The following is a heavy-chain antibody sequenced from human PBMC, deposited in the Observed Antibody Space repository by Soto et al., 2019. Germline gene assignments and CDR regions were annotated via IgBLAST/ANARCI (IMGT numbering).Heavy chain of an antibody. D-gene: IGHD3-22*01. V-gene: IGHV3-23*01. CDR1: GFTFGSYA. Sequence: PGGSLRLSCAASGFTFGSYAMTWVRQAPGQGLEWVSVISGGGSSTYYADSVKGRFTISRDNSKNTLYLQMNSLRAEDTAIYYCAKDASYNYESSAYRYFDYWGQGTLVTVSS. CDR3: AKDASYNYESSAYRYFDY. J-gene: IGHJ4*02. CDR2: ISGGGSST.